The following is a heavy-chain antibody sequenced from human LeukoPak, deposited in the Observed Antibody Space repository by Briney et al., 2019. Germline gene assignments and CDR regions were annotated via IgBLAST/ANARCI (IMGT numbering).Heavy chain of an antibody. J-gene: IGHJ4*02. Sequence: PSETLSLTCTVSGVSISGFYWSWIRQSPGKGLEWIGWLYHSRSTNYNPSLKSRVTMSVDTSKNQFSLKLSSVTAADTAVYYCARVGGMTILTAYYFDYWGQGTLVTVSS. CDR1: GVSISGFY. CDR3: ARVGGMTILTAYYFDY. CDR2: LYHSRST. D-gene: IGHD3-9*01. V-gene: IGHV4-59*12.